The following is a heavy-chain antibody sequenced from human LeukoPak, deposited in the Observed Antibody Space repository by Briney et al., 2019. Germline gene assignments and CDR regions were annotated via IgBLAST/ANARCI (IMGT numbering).Heavy chain of an antibody. D-gene: IGHD1-26*01. J-gene: IGHJ6*02. CDR1: GFTFSSYA. Sequence: PGGSLRLSCAASGFTFSSYAMSWVRQAPGKGLEWVSAIGGSGGSTYYADSVKGRFTISRDNSKNTLYLRMNSLRAEDTAVYYCAKRVSEWELGYGMDVWSQGTTVTVSS. V-gene: IGHV3-23*01. CDR2: IGGSGGST. CDR3: AKRVSEWELGYGMDV.